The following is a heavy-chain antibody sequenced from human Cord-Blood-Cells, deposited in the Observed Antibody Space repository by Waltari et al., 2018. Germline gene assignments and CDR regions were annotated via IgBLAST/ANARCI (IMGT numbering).Heavy chain of an antibody. V-gene: IGHV1-8*03. J-gene: IGHJ3*02. CDR2: MNPNSGNT. D-gene: IGHD2-21*02. CDR3: LYCGGDCYAFDI. CDR1: GYTFTSYD. Sequence: QVQLVQSGAEVKKPGASVKVSCKAYGYTFTSYDITWVRQATGQGLEWMGWMNPNSGNTGYAQKFQGRVTITRNTSISTAYMELSSLRSEDTAVYYCLYCGGDCYAFDIWGQGTMVTVSS.